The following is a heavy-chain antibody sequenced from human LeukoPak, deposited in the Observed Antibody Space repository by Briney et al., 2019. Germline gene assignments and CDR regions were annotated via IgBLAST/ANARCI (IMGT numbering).Heavy chain of an antibody. CDR3: AREPSLGSYNWFDP. J-gene: IGHJ5*02. CDR2: ISSSSSYI. D-gene: IGHD3-10*01. V-gene: IGHV3-21*01. CDR1: GFTFSSYS. Sequence: KPGGSLRLSCAASGFTFSSYSMNWVRQAPGKGLEWVSSISSSSSYIYYADSVKGRFTISRDNAKNSLYLQMNSLRDEDTAVYYCAREPSLGSYNWFDPWGQGTLVTVSS.